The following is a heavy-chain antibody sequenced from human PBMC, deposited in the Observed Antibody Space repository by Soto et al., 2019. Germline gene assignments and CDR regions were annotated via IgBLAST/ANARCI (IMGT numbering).Heavy chain of an antibody. Sequence: GGSLRLSCEASGFTFSKFDMHWVRQPTGKGLEWVSTIGISGDTYYAVSVKGRFTISRDNAKNSLSLQMNSLRAGDTALYFCARGQEVGAHFFDSWGQGTQVTVSS. CDR2: IGISGDT. D-gene: IGHD2-15*01. CDR1: GFTFSKFD. V-gene: IGHV3-13*04. CDR3: ARGQEVGAHFFDS. J-gene: IGHJ4*02.